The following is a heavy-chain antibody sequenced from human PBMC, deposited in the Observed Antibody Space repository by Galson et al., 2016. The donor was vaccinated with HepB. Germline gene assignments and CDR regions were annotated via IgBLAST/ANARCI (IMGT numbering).Heavy chain of an antibody. CDR2: SRDKAHSYTT. Sequence: SLRLSCAASGFTFSDHYIDWVRQAPGKGLEWVGRSRDKAHSYTTEYAASVKGRLAISRDESENSLYLQMNSLKTEDTAVYYCARDFYDGSCHYMDYWGRGTLVTASS. CDR3: ARDFYDGSCHYMDY. J-gene: IGHJ4*02. D-gene: IGHD2/OR15-2a*01. V-gene: IGHV3-72*01. CDR1: GFTFSDHY.